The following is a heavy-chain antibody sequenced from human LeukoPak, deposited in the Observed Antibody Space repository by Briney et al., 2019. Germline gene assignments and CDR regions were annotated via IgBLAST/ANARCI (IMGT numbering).Heavy chain of an antibody. CDR2: MNPNSGNT. D-gene: IGHD6-13*01. J-gene: IGHJ6*02. Sequence: ASVKVSCKASGYTFTSYDINWVRQATGQGLEWMGWMNPNSGNTGYAQKFQGRVTITRDTSASTAYMELSSLRSEDTAVYYCASPGIAAALAGGYYYYYGMDVWGQGTTVTVSS. CDR1: GYTFTSYD. CDR3: ASPGIAAALAGGYYYYYGMDV. V-gene: IGHV1-8*01.